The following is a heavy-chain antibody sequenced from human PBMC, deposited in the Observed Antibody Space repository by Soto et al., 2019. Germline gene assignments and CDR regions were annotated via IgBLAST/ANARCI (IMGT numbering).Heavy chain of an antibody. D-gene: IGHD2-15*01. CDR1: GFTFSSDG. J-gene: IGHJ2*01. V-gene: IGHV3-33*01. Sequence: QVQLVESGGVVVQPGRSLRLSCAASGFTFSSDGMHWFRQAPGKGLEWVAVIWYDGSNKYYADSVKGRFTIYRDNSKNTLYLQMNSLRAEDTAVAYGARVIYSDWYFDLWGRGTLVTVSS. CDR3: ARVIYSDWYFDL. CDR2: IWYDGSNK.